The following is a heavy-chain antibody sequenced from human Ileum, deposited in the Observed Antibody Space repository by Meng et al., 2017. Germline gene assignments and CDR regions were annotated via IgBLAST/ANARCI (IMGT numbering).Heavy chain of an antibody. Sequence: PGAELERPGDSGKASSKSSGYTFTRYGSSLVRQAPGQGLERMACTSGDKFHTNQVKTLQGRVTMTTDTSTSTAYMELRSLRSDDTAVYYCARDAKGTEGDFDLWGRGTLVTVSS. D-gene: IGHD3-10*01. CDR2: TSGDKFHT. J-gene: IGHJ2*01. CDR3: ARDAKGTEGDFDL. CDR1: GYTFTRYG. V-gene: IGHV1-18*01.